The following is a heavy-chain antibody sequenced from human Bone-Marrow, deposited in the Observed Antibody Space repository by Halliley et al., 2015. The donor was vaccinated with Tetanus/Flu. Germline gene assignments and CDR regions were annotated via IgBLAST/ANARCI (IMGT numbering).Heavy chain of an antibody. CDR2: ISGDGLSP. CDR3: ARGRSSSARDFIDF. J-gene: IGHJ4*02. V-gene: IGHV3-43*02. D-gene: IGHD6-6*01. Sequence: WVSLISGDGLSPFYADSVKGRFTISRDSSRDSLSLQMTSLTTADTALYYCARGRSSSARDFIDFWGQGTLVTVSS.